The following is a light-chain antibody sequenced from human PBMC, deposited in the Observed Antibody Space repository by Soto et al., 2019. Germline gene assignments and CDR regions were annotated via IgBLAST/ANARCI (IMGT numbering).Light chain of an antibody. V-gene: IGKV3-11*01. J-gene: IGKJ4*01. CDR1: QSVSSY. CDR3: QQRSNWLLT. CDR2: DAS. Sequence: EIVLTQSPATLSLSPGERATLSCRASQSVSSYLAWYQQKPGQAPRVLIYDASNRATGIPARFSGSGSGTDFTLTISSLEPEDFAVYYCQQRSNWLLTFGGGTKVEIK.